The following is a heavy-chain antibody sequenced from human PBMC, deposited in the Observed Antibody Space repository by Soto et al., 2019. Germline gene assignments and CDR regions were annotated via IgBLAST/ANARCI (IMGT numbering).Heavy chain of an antibody. J-gene: IGHJ4*02. D-gene: IGHD4-17*01. CDR2: IIPILGIA. Sequence: QVQLVQSGAEVKKPGSSVKVSCKASGGTFSSYTISWVRQAPGQGLEWMGRIIPILGIANYAQKFQGRVPITADKSTSTAYMELSSLRSEDTAVYYCARDIYGATANDYWGQGTLVTVSS. CDR3: ARDIYGATANDY. CDR1: GGTFSSYT. V-gene: IGHV1-69*08.